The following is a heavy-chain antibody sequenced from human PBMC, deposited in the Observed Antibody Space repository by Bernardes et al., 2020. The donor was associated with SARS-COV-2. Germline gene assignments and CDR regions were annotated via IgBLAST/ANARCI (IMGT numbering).Heavy chain of an antibody. D-gene: IGHD3-3*01. CDR2: ISYDGNNK. CDR1: GFTFSSYG. CDR3: ATPSLDPYYEFWTEFDY. V-gene: IGHV3-30*03. J-gene: IGHJ4*02. Sequence: GGFLRLSCAASGFTFSSYGMHWVRQAPGKGLEWVALISYDGNNKFYADSVKGRFTVSRDNSKNTLYLQMNSLKPEDTAVYYCATPSLDPYYEFWTEFDYWGQGTLVTVSS.